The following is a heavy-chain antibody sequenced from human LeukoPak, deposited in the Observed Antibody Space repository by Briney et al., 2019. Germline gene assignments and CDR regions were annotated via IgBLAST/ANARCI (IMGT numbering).Heavy chain of an antibody. CDR1: GFTFSGYA. D-gene: IGHD3-10*01. CDR3: AKGTMVRVPSAFDI. Sequence: PGGSLRLSCAASGFTFSGYAMSWVRQAPGKGLEWVSSISGSGGSTYYADSVKGRFTISRDNAKNSLYLQMNSLRAEDTAVYYCAKGTMVRVPSAFDIWGQGTMVTVSS. CDR2: ISGSGGST. J-gene: IGHJ3*02. V-gene: IGHV3-23*01.